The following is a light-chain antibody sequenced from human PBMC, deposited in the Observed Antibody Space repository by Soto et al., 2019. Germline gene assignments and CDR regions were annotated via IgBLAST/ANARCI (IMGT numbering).Light chain of an antibody. CDR2: AAS. CDR1: QGIAPY. J-gene: IGKJ4*01. Sequence: DVQMTQSPSSLSASVGDRVTITCRASQGIAPYLAWFQQKPGKVPKLLIYAASTLQSGVPSRFSGSGSGTDFTLTISSLQPEDDATYYCQKSNSAPLTFGGGTTVEIK. CDR3: QKSNSAPLT. V-gene: IGKV1-27*01.